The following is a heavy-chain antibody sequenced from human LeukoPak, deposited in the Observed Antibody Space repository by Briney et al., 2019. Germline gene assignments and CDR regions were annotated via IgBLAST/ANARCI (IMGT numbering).Heavy chain of an antibody. CDR3: ARLLYYFDSSGSYYAPKAFDI. CDR1: GCIFTTYW. V-gene: IGHV5-51*01. J-gene: IGHJ3*02. Sequence: GGSLQISCKGSGCIFTTYWIGWGRQMPGKGLEWMGIIYPGDSDTRYSPSFQGQVTISADKSISTAYLQWSSLKASDTAIYYCARLLYYFDSSGSYYAPKAFDIWGQGTMVTVSS. D-gene: IGHD3-22*01. CDR2: IYPGDSDT.